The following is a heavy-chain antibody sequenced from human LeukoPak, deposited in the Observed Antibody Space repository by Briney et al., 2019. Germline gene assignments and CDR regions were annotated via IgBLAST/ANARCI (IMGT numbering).Heavy chain of an antibody. J-gene: IGHJ4*02. CDR3: ARAYRLAVPGDHYFDY. V-gene: IGHV1-18*01. D-gene: IGHD6-19*01. Sequence: GASVKVSCKASGYTFTSYGVSWVRQAPGQGLEWMGWSSAYNGNTHYPQKLQGRVTMTTDPSTSTAYMALWSLTSDATAVYYCARAYRLAVPGDHYFDYWGQGTLVTVSS. CDR1: GYTFTSYG. CDR2: SSAYNGNT.